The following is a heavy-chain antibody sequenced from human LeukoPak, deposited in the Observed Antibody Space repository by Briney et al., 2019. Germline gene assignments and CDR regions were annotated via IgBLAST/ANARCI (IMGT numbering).Heavy chain of an antibody. D-gene: IGHD5-24*01. Sequence: PGGSLRLPCAASGFTFSSYGMHWVRQAPGKGLEWVAFIRYDGSNKYYADSVKGRFTISRDNSKNTLYLQMNSLRAEDTAVYYCAKDSGYTSSYYFDYWGQGTLVTVSS. V-gene: IGHV3-30*02. CDR3: AKDSGYTSSYYFDY. CDR2: IRYDGSNK. J-gene: IGHJ4*02. CDR1: GFTFSSYG.